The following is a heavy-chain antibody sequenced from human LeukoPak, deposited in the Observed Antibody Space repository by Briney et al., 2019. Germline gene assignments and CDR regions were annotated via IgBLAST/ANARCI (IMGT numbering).Heavy chain of an antibody. CDR2: IYYSGST. CDR3: VRDTYSSGWYGGSGYYYGMDV. V-gene: IGHV4-59*01. D-gene: IGHD6-19*01. Sequence: SETLSLTCTVSGGSISSYYWSWIRQPPGKGLEWIGYIYYSGSTNYNPSLKSRVTISVDTSKNQFSLKLSSVTAADTAVYYCVRDTYSSGWYGGSGYYYGMDVWGQGTTVTVSS. CDR1: GGSISSYY. J-gene: IGHJ6*02.